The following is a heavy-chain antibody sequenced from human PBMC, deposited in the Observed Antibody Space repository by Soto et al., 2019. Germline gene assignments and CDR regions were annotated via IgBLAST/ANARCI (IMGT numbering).Heavy chain of an antibody. CDR2: IYYSGST. V-gene: IGHV4-39*01. CDR3: ARHALAAAGTWEDSDYYYYYGMDV. J-gene: IGHJ6*02. CDR1: CSSISSTSSY. D-gene: IGHD6-13*01. Sequence: SATLSLTCTFRCSSISSTSSYWDWIGKPPGGGLDWIGCIYYSGSTYYNPSLKSRVTISVDTSKNQFSLKLSSVTAADTAVYYCARHALAAAGTWEDSDYYYYYGMDVWGQGTTVT.